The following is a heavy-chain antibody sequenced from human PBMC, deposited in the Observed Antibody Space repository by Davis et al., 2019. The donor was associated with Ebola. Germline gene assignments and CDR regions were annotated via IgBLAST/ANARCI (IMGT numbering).Heavy chain of an antibody. CDR2: INHSGST. CDR1: VGSFSGFY. V-gene: IGHV4-34*01. Sequence: PGGSLRLSCAVYVGSFSGFYWSWVRQPPGKGLEWIGEINHSGSTNYHPSLESRVTISVDTSKNQFSLKLSSVTAADTAVYYCARGRGSVIGTSNYFDDWGQGTLVTVSS. J-gene: IGHJ4*02. CDR3: ARGRGSVIGTSNYFDD. D-gene: IGHD1-7*01.